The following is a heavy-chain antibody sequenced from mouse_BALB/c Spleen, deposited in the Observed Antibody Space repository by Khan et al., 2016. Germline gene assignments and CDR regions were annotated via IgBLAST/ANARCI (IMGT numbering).Heavy chain of an antibody. V-gene: IGHV14-3*02. CDR2: IDPANGNT. D-gene: IGHD4-1*01. CDR1: GFNIKDTY. Sequence: VQLQQSGAELVKPGASVKLSCTASGFNIKDTYMHWVKQRPEQGLEWIGRIDPANGNTIYDLKFQGKATITADTSSNTAYLQFSSLTPEEPSVYYCAELGQDNYFDYWGQGTTLTVSS. J-gene: IGHJ2*01. CDR3: AELGQDNYFDY.